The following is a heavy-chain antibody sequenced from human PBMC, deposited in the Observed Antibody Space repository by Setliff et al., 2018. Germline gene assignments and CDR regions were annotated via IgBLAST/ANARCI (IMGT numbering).Heavy chain of an antibody. CDR3: AREMGVYDSSGYLSY. J-gene: IGHJ4*02. CDR2: INTNTGNP. Sequence: EASVKVSCKASGYTFTSYSINWVRQAPGQGLEWMGWINTNTGNPTYAQGFTGRFVFSLDTSVSTAYLQISSLKAEDTAVYYCAREMGVYDSSGYLSYWGQGTLVTVSS. V-gene: IGHV7-4-1*02. CDR1: GYTFTSYS. D-gene: IGHD3-22*01.